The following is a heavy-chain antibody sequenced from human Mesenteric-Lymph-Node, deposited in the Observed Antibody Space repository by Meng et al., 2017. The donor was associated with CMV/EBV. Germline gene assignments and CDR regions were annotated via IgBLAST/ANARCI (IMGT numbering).Heavy chain of an antibody. CDR1: GYTFSAYY. Sequence: ASVKVSCKASGYTFSAYYMHWERQAPGQGLEWMGWINPNSGDTNYAQKFQGRVTMTRDTSVTTAYMELSRLRSDDTAVYYCAREELLEYSTSSAANCFDPWGQGTLVTVSS. V-gene: IGHV1-2*02. CDR2: INPNSGDT. CDR3: AREELLEYSTSSAANCFDP. J-gene: IGHJ5*02. D-gene: IGHD2/OR15-2a*01.